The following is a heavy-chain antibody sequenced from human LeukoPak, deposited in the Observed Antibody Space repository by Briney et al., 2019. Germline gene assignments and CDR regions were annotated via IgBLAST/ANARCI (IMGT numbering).Heavy chain of an antibody. Sequence: GGSLRLSCAASGFTFSSYSMNWVRQAPGKGLEWVSYISSSSSTIYYADSVKGRFTISRDNAKNSLYLQMNSLRAEDTAVYYCARVVARRNNWFDPWGQGTLVTVSS. CDR2: ISSSSSTI. V-gene: IGHV3-48*01. CDR3: ARVVARRNNWFDP. J-gene: IGHJ5*02. D-gene: IGHD5-12*01. CDR1: GFTFSSYS.